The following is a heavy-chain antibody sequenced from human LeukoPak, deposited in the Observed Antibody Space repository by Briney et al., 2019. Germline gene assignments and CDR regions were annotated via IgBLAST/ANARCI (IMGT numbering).Heavy chain of an antibody. CDR3: AKERLGGNYGDYAVDY. D-gene: IGHD4-17*01. V-gene: IGHV3-23*01. Sequence: PGGSLRLSCAASGFTFTSYAMGWVRQAPGKGLEWVSSVSGSGDGTYYADSVKGRFTISRDNSKKTLDLHMDSLRAEDPAVYYCAKERLGGNYGDYAVDYWGQGTMVTVSS. CDR2: VSGSGDGT. CDR1: GFTFTSYA. J-gene: IGHJ4*02.